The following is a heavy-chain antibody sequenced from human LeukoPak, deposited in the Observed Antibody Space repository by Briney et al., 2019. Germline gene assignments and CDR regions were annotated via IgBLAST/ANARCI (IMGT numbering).Heavy chain of an antibody. V-gene: IGHV1-8*02. CDR2: MNPNSGNT. J-gene: IGHJ4*02. D-gene: IGHD6-19*01. CDR3: ARVEIQVAGTYDFDY. Sequence: ASVKVSCKASGYTFTSYDINWVRQATGQGLEWMGWMNPNSGNTGYAQKLQGRVTMTTDTSTSTAYMELRSLRSDDTAVYYCARVEIQVAGTYDFDYWGQGTLVTVSS. CDR1: GYTFTSYD.